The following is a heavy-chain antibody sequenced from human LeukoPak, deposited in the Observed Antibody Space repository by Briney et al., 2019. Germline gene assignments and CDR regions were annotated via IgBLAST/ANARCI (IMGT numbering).Heavy chain of an antibody. CDR1: GGSFSGYY. J-gene: IGHJ3*02. D-gene: IGHD6-19*01. CDR3: ARRRQQWLVSGAFDI. CDR2: INHSGST. V-gene: IGHV4-34*01. Sequence: SETLSLTCAVYGGSFSGYYWSWIRQPPGKGLEWIGEINHSGSTNYNPSLKSRVTISVDTSKNQFSLKLSSVTAADTAVYYCARRRQQWLVSGAFDIWGQGTMVTVSS.